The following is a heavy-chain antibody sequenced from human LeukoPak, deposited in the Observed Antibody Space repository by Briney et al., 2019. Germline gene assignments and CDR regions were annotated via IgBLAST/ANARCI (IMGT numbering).Heavy chain of an antibody. V-gene: IGHV3-7*01. Sequence: GGSLRLSCAASGFTFSSYWMSWVRQAPGKGLEWVANIKQDGSEKYYVDSVKGRFTISRDNAKNSLYLQMNSLRAEDTAVYYCARGRGYSYGLFSRAAAFDIWGQGTMVTVSS. D-gene: IGHD5-18*01. CDR3: ARGRGYSYGLFSRAAAFDI. J-gene: IGHJ3*02. CDR2: IKQDGSEK. CDR1: GFTFSSYW.